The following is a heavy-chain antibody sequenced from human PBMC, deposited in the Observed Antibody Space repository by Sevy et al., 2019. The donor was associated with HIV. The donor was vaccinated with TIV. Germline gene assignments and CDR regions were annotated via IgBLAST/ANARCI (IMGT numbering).Heavy chain of an antibody. J-gene: IGHJ4*02. CDR2: ISSSSSTI. V-gene: IGHV3-48*02. D-gene: IGHD3-22*01. Sequence: GGSLRLSCAASGFTFSSYSMNWVRQAPGKGLEWVSYISSSSSTIYYADSVKGGFTISRDNAKNSLYLQMNSLRDEDTAVYYCARDVDYYDSSGYPDNFDYWGQGTLVTVSS. CDR1: GFTFSSYS. CDR3: ARDVDYYDSSGYPDNFDY.